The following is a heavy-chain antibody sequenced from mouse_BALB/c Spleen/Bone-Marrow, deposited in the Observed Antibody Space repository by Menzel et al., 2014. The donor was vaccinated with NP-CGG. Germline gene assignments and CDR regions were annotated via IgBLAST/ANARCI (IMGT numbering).Heavy chain of an antibody. CDR2: IFPVNADT. D-gene: IGHD1-1*01. Sequence: LVESGAELVRPGSSVKISCKASGYVFTDYWMNWLRQRPGQGLEWIGQIFPVNADTNYKANFKDKVTLIADKSSTTAYMQLNSLTSEDSAVYFCARFATGSFAYWGQGTLVTVSA. CDR3: ARFATGSFAY. CDR1: GYVFTDYW. J-gene: IGHJ3*01. V-gene: IGHV1-80*01.